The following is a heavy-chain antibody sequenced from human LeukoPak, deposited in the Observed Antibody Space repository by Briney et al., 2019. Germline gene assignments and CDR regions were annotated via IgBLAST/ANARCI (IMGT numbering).Heavy chain of an antibody. CDR1: GYTFTSYG. D-gene: IGHD6-19*01. CDR3: ARVCTRIAVAGIGLYYYYGMDV. V-gene: IGHV1-18*01. Sequence: ASVKVSCKASGYTFTSYGISWVRQAPGQGLEWMGWISAYNGNTNYAQKLQGRVTMTTDTSTSTAYMELRSLRSDDTAVYYCARVCTRIAVAGIGLYYYYGMDVWGQGTTVTVSS. J-gene: IGHJ6*02. CDR2: ISAYNGNT.